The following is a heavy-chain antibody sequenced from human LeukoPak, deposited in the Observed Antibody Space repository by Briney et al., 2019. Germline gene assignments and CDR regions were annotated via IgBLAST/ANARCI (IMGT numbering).Heavy chain of an antibody. J-gene: IGHJ4*02. V-gene: IGHV3-30-3*01. CDR1: GFTFSSYA. CDR3: ARGGSHDY. D-gene: IGHD2-15*01. CDR2: ISYDGSNK. Sequence: GGSLRLSCAASGFTFSSYAMHWVRQAPGKGLEWVAVISYDGSNKYYADSVKGRFTISRDNSKNTLYLQMNSLRAEDTAVYYCARGGSHDYWGQGTLGTVSS.